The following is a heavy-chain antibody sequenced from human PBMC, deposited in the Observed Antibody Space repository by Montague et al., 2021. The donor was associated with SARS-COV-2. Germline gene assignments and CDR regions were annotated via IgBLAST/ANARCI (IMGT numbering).Heavy chain of an antibody. CDR2: LYYSGST. V-gene: IGHV4-39*02. Sequence: SETLSLTCIVSGGSISSSNYYRGWIRQPPGKGLEYIGSLYYSGSTYYNPSLRIRVTISVETSKNQLSLRLNAVTAADTAVYYCATEGAAAGFDFWGQGILVTVSS. CDR3: ATEGAAAGFDF. J-gene: IGHJ4*02. D-gene: IGHD6-13*01. CDR1: GGSISSSNYY.